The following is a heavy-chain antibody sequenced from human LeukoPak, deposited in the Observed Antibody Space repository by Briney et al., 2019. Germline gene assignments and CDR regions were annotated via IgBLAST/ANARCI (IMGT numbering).Heavy chain of an antibody. CDR3: AREGGGYYDSSSGGVYFDY. CDR2: ICYDGSNK. J-gene: IGHJ4*02. V-gene: IGHV3-33*01. Sequence: PGRSLRFLQAASGFTLHIFDVHWVPQAPGKGLEWVAVICYDGSNKYYADSVKGRFTISRDNSKNTLYLQMMSLRAEDTAVYYCAREGGGYYDSSSGGVYFDYWGQGTLVTVSS. CDR1: GFTLHIFD. D-gene: IGHD3-22*01.